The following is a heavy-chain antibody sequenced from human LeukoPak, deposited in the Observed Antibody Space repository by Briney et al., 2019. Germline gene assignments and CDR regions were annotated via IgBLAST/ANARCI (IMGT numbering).Heavy chain of an antibody. V-gene: IGHV4-59*12. CDR3: ARDLGGYCSGGSCYA. CDR2: IYYSGTT. CDR1: GGSISSYY. D-gene: IGHD2-15*01. J-gene: IGHJ5*02. Sequence: SETLSLTCTVSGGSISSYYWSWIRQPPGKGLEWIGYIYYSGTTNYNPSLKSRVTISVDTSKKEISLKLSSVTAADTAVYYCARDLGGYCSGGSCYAWGQGTLVTVSS.